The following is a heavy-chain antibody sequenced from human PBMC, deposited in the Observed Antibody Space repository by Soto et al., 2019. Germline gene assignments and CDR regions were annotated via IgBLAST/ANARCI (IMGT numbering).Heavy chain of an antibody. V-gene: IGHV4-4*07. Sequence: SETLSLTCTVSADSMTSHYWSWIRQPAGKGLEWIGRVYAAGNTNYNPSPTGRVTMSIDTSKKQFSLRMTSLTAADTAVYFCGRVFDYWSGFYVYWGQGILVTVSS. D-gene: IGHD3-3*01. CDR3: GRVFDYWSGFYVY. CDR1: ADSMTSHY. J-gene: IGHJ4*02. CDR2: VYAAGNT.